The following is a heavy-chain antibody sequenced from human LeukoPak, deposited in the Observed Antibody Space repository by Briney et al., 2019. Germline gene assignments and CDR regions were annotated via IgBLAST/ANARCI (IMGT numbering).Heavy chain of an antibody. CDR3: TTSITPGVDY. D-gene: IGHD1-14*01. V-gene: IGHV3-15*01. CDR2: IKSKTHGGTT. J-gene: IGHJ4*02. CDR1: GFTFSNAW. Sequence: GGSLRLSCAASGFTFSNAWLSWVRQAPGKGLDWVGRIKSKTHGGTTDYAAPVKGRFTISRDDSKNTLYVQMNSLRTEDTAVYYCTTSITPGVDYWGQGTLVTVSP.